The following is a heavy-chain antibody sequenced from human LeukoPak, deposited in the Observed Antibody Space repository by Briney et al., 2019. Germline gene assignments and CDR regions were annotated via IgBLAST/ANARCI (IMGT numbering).Heavy chain of an antibody. CDR3: ARGQTTVTYLDDRDY. CDR1: GFTFSSYS. CDR2: ISSSSSYI. J-gene: IGHJ4*02. V-gene: IGHV3-21*01. Sequence: GGSLRLSCAASGFTFSSYSMNWVRQAPGKGLEWVSSISSSSSYIYYADAVKGRFTISRDNAKNSLYLQMNSLRAEDTAVYYCARGQTTVTYLDDRDYWGQGTLVTVSS. D-gene: IGHD4-17*01.